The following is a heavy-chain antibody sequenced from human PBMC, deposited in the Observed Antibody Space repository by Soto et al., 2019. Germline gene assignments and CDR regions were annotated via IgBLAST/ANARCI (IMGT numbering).Heavy chain of an antibody. CDR2: ISSDVSTT. D-gene: IGHD6-19*01. CDR1: GFTFSNCW. Sequence: WGSLRLSCAASGFTFSNCWMHWVRQAPGKGLVWVSRISSDVSTTSYADSVKGRFTISRDNAKNTLYLQMNSLRAEDTAVYYCASLYSSAWASDYWGRGTLVTVSS. V-gene: IGHV3-74*01. CDR3: ASLYSSAWASDY. J-gene: IGHJ4*02.